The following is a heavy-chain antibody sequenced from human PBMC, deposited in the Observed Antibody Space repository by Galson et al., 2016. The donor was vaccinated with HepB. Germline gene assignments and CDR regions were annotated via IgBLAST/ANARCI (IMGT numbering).Heavy chain of an antibody. D-gene: IGHD2/OR15-2a*01. V-gene: IGHV3-23*01. Sequence: SMRLSCAASGFTFSKYGMNWVRQSPGKGLEWVSLISGSGGSTYYADSVKGRFTISRDNSNNTLYLQMTSLRVGDTAIYFCARAPIVIVPVYTYFGLNIWGQGTTVTVSS. CDR2: ISGSGGST. J-gene: IGHJ6*02. CDR1: GFTFSKYG. CDR3: ARAPIVIVPVYTYFGLNI.